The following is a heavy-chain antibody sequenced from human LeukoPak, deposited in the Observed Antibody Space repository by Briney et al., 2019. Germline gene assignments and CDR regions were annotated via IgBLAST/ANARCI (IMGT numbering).Heavy chain of an antibody. J-gene: IGHJ4*02. Sequence: SETLSLTCAVYGGSFSGYYWSWISQHPGKGLEWIGEINHSGSTNYNPSLKSRVTISVDTSKNQFSLKLSSVTAADTAVYYCASAWLDSSGYYSPPEYWGQGTLVTVSS. CDR1: GGSFSGYY. CDR3: ASAWLDSSGYYSPPEY. CDR2: INHSGST. V-gene: IGHV4-34*01. D-gene: IGHD3-22*01.